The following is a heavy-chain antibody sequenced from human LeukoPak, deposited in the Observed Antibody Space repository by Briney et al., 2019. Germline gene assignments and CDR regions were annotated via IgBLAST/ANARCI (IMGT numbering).Heavy chain of an antibody. V-gene: IGHV4-4*07. CDR1: GASISSYY. Sequence: SAPLSLTCAASGASISSYYWSCIRQPAGKGLEWIGRIYTSGSTTYNSSLKSRVTISVDTSKNQFSLKLSSVTAADTAVYYCARDPASPVPFDYWGQGTLVTVSS. J-gene: IGHJ4*02. CDR3: ARDPASPVPFDY. CDR2: IYTSGST.